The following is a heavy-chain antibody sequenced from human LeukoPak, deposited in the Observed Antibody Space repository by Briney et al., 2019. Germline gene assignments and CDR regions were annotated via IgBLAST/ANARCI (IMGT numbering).Heavy chain of an antibody. D-gene: IGHD6-13*01. CDR1: GFTFSSYA. CDR2: ISGSGGST. V-gene: IGHV3-23*01. J-gene: IGHJ5*02. CDR3: AKDREPIGDRGRSSWYRIGGSFDP. Sequence: QAGGSLRLSCAASGFTFSSYAMGWVRQAPGKGLEWASAISGSGGSTYYADSVKGRFTISRDNSKNTLYLQMNSLRAEDTAVYYCAKDREPIGDRGRSSWYRIGGSFDPWGQGTLVTVSS.